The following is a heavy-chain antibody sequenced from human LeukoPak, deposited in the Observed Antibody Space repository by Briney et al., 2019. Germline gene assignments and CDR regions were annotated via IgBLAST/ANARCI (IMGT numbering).Heavy chain of an antibody. CDR1: GFTFSSYS. CDR3: AKGTHYYYDSSGYPIDY. J-gene: IGHJ4*02. V-gene: IGHV3-30*18. D-gene: IGHD3-22*01. Sequence: GGSLRLSCAASGFTFSSYSMNWVRQAPGKGLEWVAVISYDGSNKYYADSVKGRFTISRDNSKNTLYLQMNSLRAEDTAVYYCAKGTHYYYDSSGYPIDYWGQGTLVTVSS. CDR2: ISYDGSNK.